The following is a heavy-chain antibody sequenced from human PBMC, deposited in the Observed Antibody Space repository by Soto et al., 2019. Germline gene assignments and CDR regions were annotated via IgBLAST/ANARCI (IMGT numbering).Heavy chain of an antibody. CDR1: GYTFTSYA. CDR2: INAGNGNT. CDR3: ARSIAAAGIYFAY. Sequence: ASVKVSCKASGYTFTSYAMHWVRQAPGQRLEWMGWINAGNGNTKYSQKFQGRVTITRDTSASTAYMELSSLRSEDTAVYYWARSIAAAGIYFAYWGKGTLVTVYS. J-gene: IGHJ4*02. V-gene: IGHV1-3*01. D-gene: IGHD6-13*01.